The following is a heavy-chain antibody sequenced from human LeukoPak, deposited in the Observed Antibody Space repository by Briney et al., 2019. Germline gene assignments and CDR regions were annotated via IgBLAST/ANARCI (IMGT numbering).Heavy chain of an antibody. CDR2: ISYDGSNK. Sequence: GRSLRLSCAASGFTFSSYAMHWVRQAPGKGLEWVAVISYDGSNKYYADSVKGRFTISRDNSKNTLYLQMNSLRAEDTAVYYCVGATGFGYWGQGTLVTVSS. CDR3: VGATGFGY. CDR1: GFTFSSYA. V-gene: IGHV3-30-3*01. J-gene: IGHJ4*02.